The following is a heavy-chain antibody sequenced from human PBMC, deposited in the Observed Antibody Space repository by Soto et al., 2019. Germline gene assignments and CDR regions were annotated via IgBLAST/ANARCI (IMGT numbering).Heavy chain of an antibody. CDR3: ASPSYDFWSGYQGPSYYYYYMDV. Sequence: GGSLRLSCAASGFTFSSNYMSWVRQAPGKGLEWVSVIYSGGSTYYADSVKGRFTISRDNSKNTLYLQMNSLRAEDTAVYYCASPSYDFWSGYQGPSYYYYYMDVWGKGTTVTVSS. V-gene: IGHV3-66*01. J-gene: IGHJ6*03. D-gene: IGHD3-3*01. CDR2: IYSGGST. CDR1: GFTFSSNY.